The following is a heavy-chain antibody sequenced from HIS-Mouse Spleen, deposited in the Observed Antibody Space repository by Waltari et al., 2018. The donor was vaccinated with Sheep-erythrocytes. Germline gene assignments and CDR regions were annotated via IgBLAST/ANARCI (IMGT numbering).Heavy chain of an antibody. V-gene: IGHV3-21*04. D-gene: IGHD1-26*01. Sequence: EVQLVESGGGLVKPGGSLRLSCAASGFTFSSYSMNWVRQAPGKGLEWVSSISSSSSYIYYADSVKGRFTISRDNAKNSLYLQMNSLRAEDTAVYYCASDPSGSYYYYGMDVWGQGTTVTVSS. CDR3: ASDPSGSYYYYGMDV. CDR1: GFTFSSYS. J-gene: IGHJ6*02. CDR2: ISSSSSYI.